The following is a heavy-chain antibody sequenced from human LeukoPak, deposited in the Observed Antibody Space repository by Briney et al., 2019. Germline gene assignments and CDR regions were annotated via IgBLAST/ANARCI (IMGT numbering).Heavy chain of an antibody. CDR1: GFAFDDFG. V-gene: IGHV3-9*01. J-gene: IGHJ5*02. CDR2: IAGKTHNV. D-gene: IGHD6-19*01. Sequence: GRSLRLSCVAFGFAFDDFGMHWVRRAPGKGLEWVSGIAGKTHNVDYADSVKGRFTISRDNAKKSLYLHMTRLTIEDTALYYCAKEALGVAGGVFDPWGQGTLVTVSA. CDR3: AKEALGVAGGVFDP.